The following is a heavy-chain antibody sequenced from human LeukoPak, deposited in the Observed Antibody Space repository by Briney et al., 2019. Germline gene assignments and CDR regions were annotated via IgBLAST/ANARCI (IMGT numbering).Heavy chain of an antibody. CDR3: AREGSSSWSYFDY. CDR2: ISYDGSNK. Sequence: PGGSLRLSCAASGFTFSSYAMHWVRQAPGKGLGWVAVISYDGSNKYYADSVKGRFTISRDNSKNTLYLQMNSLRAEDTAVYYCAREGSSSWSYFDYWGQGTLVTVSS. V-gene: IGHV3-30*04. D-gene: IGHD6-13*01. J-gene: IGHJ4*02. CDR1: GFTFSSYA.